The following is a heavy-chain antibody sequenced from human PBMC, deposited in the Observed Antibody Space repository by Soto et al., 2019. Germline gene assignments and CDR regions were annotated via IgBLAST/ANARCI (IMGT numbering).Heavy chain of an antibody. CDR1: GGSFSGYY. V-gene: IGHV4-34*01. CDR2: ISSSGST. Sequence: SETLSLTCAVSGGSFSGYYWTWIRQPPGKGLEWIGQISSSGSTTYNPSLKSRVFISIGTSNNQFFLELSSVTAADTAVYYCARGLISGSHYSGGWYYFDSWGQGTQVTVS. D-gene: IGHD1-26*01. CDR3: ARGLISGSHYSGGWYYFDS. J-gene: IGHJ4*02.